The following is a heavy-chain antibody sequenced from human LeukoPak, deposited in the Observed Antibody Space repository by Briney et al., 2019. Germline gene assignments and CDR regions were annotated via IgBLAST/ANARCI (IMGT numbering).Heavy chain of an antibody. CDR1: GFTFSSYA. V-gene: IGHV3-23*01. Sequence: GGSLRLSCAASGFTFSSYAMSWVRQAPGKGLEWVSAISGSGGSTYYADSVKGRFTISRDNSKNTLYLQMNSLRAEDTAVYYCARGRGIVVVPAATATNWFDPWGQGTLVTVSS. J-gene: IGHJ5*02. CDR3: ARGRGIVVVPAATATNWFDP. CDR2: ISGSGGST. D-gene: IGHD2-2*01.